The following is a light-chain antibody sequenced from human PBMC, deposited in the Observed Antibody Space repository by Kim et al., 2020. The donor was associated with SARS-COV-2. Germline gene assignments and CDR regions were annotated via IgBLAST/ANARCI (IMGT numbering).Light chain of an antibody. CDR2: GAS. J-gene: IGKJ1*01. CDR3: QQYNNRRT. V-gene: IGKV3-15*01. Sequence: EIVLTQSPATLSVSPGERATLSCRASQSVSNNLAWYQQKRGQAPRLLIYGASTRATGIPARFSGSGSGTEFTLTISSLQSEDFAVYYCQQYNNRRTFGQGTKVDIK. CDR1: QSVSNN.